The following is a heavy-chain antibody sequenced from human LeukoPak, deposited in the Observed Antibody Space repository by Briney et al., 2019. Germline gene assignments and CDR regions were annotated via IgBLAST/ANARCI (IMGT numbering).Heavy chain of an antibody. Sequence: PSETLSLTCAVYGGSFSGYYWSWIRQPPGKGLEWIGEINHSGSTNYNPSLKSRVTISVDTSKNQFSLKLSSVTAADTAVYYCARLPPYQLRRYMDVRGKGTTVTVSS. D-gene: IGHD2-2*01. CDR2: INHSGST. CDR1: GGSFSGYY. V-gene: IGHV4-34*01. CDR3: ARLPPYQLRRYMDV. J-gene: IGHJ6*03.